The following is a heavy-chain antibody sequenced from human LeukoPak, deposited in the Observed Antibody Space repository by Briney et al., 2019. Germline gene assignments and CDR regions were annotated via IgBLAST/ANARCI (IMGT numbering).Heavy chain of an antibody. CDR1: GGSISSYY. CDR2: INTSGST. D-gene: IGHD4-17*01. CDR3: ARDEYGDYFDH. Sequence: SETLSLTCTVSGGSISSYYWSWIRQPAGKGLEWIGRINTSGSTNSNPSLKDRLTMSIDTSKNQLSLKLRSVTAADTAVYYCARDEYGDYFDHWGQGTLVTVSS. J-gene: IGHJ4*02. V-gene: IGHV4-4*07.